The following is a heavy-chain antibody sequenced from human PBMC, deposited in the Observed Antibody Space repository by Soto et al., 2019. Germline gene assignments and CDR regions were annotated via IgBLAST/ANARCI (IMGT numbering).Heavy chain of an antibody. D-gene: IGHD3-10*01. CDR1: GFTISSYA. CDR2: ISGSGGST. Sequence: GGSLRLSCAASGFTISSYAMSWVRQAPGKGLEWVSAISGSGGSTYYADSVKGRFTISRDNSKNTLYLQMNSLRAEDTAVYYCATDPPSTLLWFGELFPASFDYWGQGTLVTVSS. J-gene: IGHJ4*02. V-gene: IGHV3-23*01. CDR3: ATDPPSTLLWFGELFPASFDY.